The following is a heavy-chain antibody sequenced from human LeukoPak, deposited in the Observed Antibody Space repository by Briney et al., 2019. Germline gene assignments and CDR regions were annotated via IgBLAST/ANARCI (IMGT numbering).Heavy chain of an antibody. J-gene: IGHJ4*02. Sequence: GGSLRLSCAASGFTFSSYAMHWVRQAPGKGLEWVAVISYDGSNKYYADSVKGRFTISRDNSKNTLYLQMNSLRAEDTAVYYCAVPSRRFDYWGQGTLVTVSS. CDR2: ISYDGSNK. V-gene: IGHV3-30*04. D-gene: IGHD2-2*01. CDR1: GFTFSSYA. CDR3: AVPSRRFDY.